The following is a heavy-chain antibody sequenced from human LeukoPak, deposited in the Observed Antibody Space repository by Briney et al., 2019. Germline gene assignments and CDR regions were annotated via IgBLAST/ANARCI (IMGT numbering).Heavy chain of an antibody. CDR1: GGSISSYY. V-gene: IGHV4-34*01. D-gene: IGHD6-19*01. J-gene: IGHJ6*02. CDR3: ARVSPQWLVHDYYYYGMDV. Sequence: SETLSLTCTVSGGSISSYYWSWIRQPPGKGLEWIGEINRSGSTNYNPSLKSRVTISVDTSKNQFSLKLSSVTAADTAVYYCARVSPQWLVHDYYYYGMDVWGQGTTVTVSS. CDR2: INRSGST.